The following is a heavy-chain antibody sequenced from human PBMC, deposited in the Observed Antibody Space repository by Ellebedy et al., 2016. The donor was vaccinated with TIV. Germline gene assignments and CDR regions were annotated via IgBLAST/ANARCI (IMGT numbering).Heavy chain of an antibody. V-gene: IGHV5-51*01. CDR2: IYVGDSDT. CDR1: GNSFSDTW. CDR3: ARQSHEIKAVALFDS. Sequence: GESLKISCRASGNSFSDTWIGWVRQLPGNGLEWMGIIYVGDSDTRYSPSFQGHVSISVDKSINTAYLQWSSLKASDTAMYYCARQSHEIKAVALFDSWGPGTLVTVSS. D-gene: IGHD6-19*01. J-gene: IGHJ4*02.